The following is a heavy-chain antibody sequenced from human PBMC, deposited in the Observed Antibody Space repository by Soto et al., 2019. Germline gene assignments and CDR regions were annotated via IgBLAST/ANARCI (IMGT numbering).Heavy chain of an antibody. CDR3: AREKTTVV. J-gene: IGHJ6*02. Sequence: QVQLVESGGGVVQPGRSLRLSCAASGFTFSSYAMHWVRQAPGKGLEWVAVISYDGSNKYYADSVKGRFTISRDNSKNTLYLQMNSLRAEDTAVYYCAREKTTVVWGQETTVTVSS. CDR1: GFTFSSYA. D-gene: IGHD4-4*01. V-gene: IGHV3-30-3*01. CDR2: ISYDGSNK.